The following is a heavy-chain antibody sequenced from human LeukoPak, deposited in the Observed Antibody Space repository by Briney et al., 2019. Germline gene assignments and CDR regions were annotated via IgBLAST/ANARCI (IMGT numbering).Heavy chain of an antibody. CDR1: GFTFSSSW. Sequence: GRSLRLSCAASGFTFSSSWMHWVRHAPGKGLVWVARINSDGSSTNYADSVKGRSTISRDNANNTLYLHISNLRAEDAAFYYCAKERGWSFYFDSWGQGTLVTVSS. V-gene: IGHV3-74*01. CDR2: INSDGSST. J-gene: IGHJ4*02. CDR3: AKERGWSFYFDS. D-gene: IGHD6-19*01.